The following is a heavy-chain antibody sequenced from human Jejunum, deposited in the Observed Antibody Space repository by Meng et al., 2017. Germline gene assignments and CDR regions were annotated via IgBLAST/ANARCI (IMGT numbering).Heavy chain of an antibody. J-gene: IGHJ4*01. Sequence: GESLKISCAASTFAFSPYVMTWVRQPPGKGLEWVSVISGSGRDTYYAYSVKGRFSVSRDNSNNMLYLQMNSLTAEDTAVYYCARRYSSGWYIDYWHQGTLVTVSS. V-gene: IGHV3-23*01. D-gene: IGHD6-19*01. CDR2: ISGSGRDT. CDR1: TFAFSPYV. CDR3: ARRYSSGWYIDY.